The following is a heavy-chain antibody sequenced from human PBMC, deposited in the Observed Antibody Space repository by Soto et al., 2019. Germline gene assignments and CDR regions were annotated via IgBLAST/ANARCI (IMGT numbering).Heavy chain of an antibody. CDR1: GCTFTSSY. V-gene: IGHV1-58*01. CDR2: INASGGNT. J-gene: IGHJ6*02. Sequence: SVKVSCKASGCTFTSSYVHWVRQARGQRLEWIGWINASGGNTNYAQKFQERVTMTRDTSTSTVYMELSSLRSEDTAVYYCAAVRGDGAIGTWYYYYGMDVWGQGTTVTVSS. D-gene: IGHD1-26*01. CDR3: AAVRGDGAIGTWYYYYGMDV.